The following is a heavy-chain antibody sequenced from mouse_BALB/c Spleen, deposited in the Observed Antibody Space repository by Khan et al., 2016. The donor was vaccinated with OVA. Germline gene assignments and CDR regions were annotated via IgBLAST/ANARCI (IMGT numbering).Heavy chain of an antibody. J-gene: IGHJ3*01. CDR2: INPSNGYT. V-gene: IGHV1-4*01. Sequence: QVQLKQSGAELARPGASVKMSCKASGYTFTSYTIHWIKERPGQGLEWIGYINPSNGYTNYNQKFKDKATLTTDKSSPTAYLLLSSLTSDDSAVYNCIRDGAYHRNDGWFAYWGQGTLVTVSA. CDR1: GYTFTSYT. CDR3: IRDGAYHRNDGWFAY. D-gene: IGHD2-14*01.